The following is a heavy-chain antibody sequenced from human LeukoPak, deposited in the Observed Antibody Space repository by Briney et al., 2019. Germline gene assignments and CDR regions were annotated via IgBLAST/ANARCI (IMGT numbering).Heavy chain of an antibody. CDR1: GGSISSYY. V-gene: IGHV4-59*01. D-gene: IGHD3-10*01. J-gene: IGHJ4*02. Sequence: PSETLSLTCTVSGGSISSYYWSWIRQPPGKGLEWIGYIYYSGSTNYNPSLKSRVTISVDTSKYQFSLKLSSVTAADTAVYYCARWYYYGSGAFFDYWGQGTLVTVSS. CDR3: ARWYYYGSGAFFDY. CDR2: IYYSGST.